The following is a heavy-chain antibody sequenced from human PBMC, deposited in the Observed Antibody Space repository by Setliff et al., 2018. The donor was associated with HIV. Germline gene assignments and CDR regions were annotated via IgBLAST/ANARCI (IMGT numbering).Heavy chain of an antibody. CDR1: GYTFTTYW. J-gene: IGHJ6*03. CDR2: IYPGDSNT. V-gene: IGHV5-51*01. Sequence: GESLKISCKTSGYTFTTYWIGWVRQMPGKGLEWVGIIYPGDSNTIYSPSFQGQVTISVDKSINTAYLQWSSLKASDTAMYYCARSATYYYDSSGVPYYYYYMDVWGKGTTVTVSS. CDR3: ARSATYYYDSSGVPYYYYYMDV. D-gene: IGHD3-22*01.